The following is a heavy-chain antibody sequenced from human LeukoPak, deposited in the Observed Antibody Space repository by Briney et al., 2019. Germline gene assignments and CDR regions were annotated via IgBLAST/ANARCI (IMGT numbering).Heavy chain of an antibody. J-gene: IGHJ1*01. CDR1: GYTFTNYG. Sequence: ASVKVSCKTSGYTFTNYGMHWVRQAPRQSLEWMGWINTGNGNTKSSQKFQDRVALTRDTSASTAYMELNSLSSEDTAVYYCARVPLHDASGRYYPHWGQGALVTVSS. V-gene: IGHV1-3*04. D-gene: IGHD3-22*01. CDR3: ARVPLHDASGRYYPH. CDR2: INTGNGNT.